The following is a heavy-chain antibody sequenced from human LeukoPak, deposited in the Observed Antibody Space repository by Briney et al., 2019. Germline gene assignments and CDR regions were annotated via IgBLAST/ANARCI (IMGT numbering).Heavy chain of an antibody. J-gene: IGHJ4*02. CDR1: GYTFTGYY. Sequence: ASVKVSCKASGYTFTGYYMHWVRPAPGQGLEWLGWINLNSGITNYEQKFQGRVTLTRNTSITTAYMERIRLRPNDPAVYYGARDKYRVATSYWGQGTLFTVPS. D-gene: IGHD5-12*01. CDR3: ARDKYRVATSY. CDR2: INLNSGIT. V-gene: IGHV1-2*02.